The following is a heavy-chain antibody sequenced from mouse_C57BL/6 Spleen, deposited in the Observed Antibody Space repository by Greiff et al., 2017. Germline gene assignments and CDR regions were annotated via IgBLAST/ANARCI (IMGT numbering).Heavy chain of an antibody. J-gene: IGHJ4*01. D-gene: IGHD2-14*01. CDR1: GFNINDYY. Sequence: VQLQQSGAELVRPGASVKLSCTASGFNINDYYMHWVKQRPEQGLEWIGRIHPEDGDTEYAPKFQGKATMTADTSSNTAYLQLSSLTSEDPAVYYCTTVRRPYAMDYWGQGTSVTVSS. CDR3: TTVRRPYAMDY. CDR2: IHPEDGDT. V-gene: IGHV14-1*01.